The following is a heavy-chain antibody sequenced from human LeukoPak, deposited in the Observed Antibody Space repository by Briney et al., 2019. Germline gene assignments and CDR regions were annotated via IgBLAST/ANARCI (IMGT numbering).Heavy chain of an antibody. Sequence: GGSLRLSCAASGFTFSSYWMHWVRQAPGKGLVWVSRINSDGSSTSYADSVKGRFTISRDNAKNTLYLQMNSLRAEDTAVYYCAGGGESGSYAYWGQGTLVTVSS. CDR3: AGGGESGSYAY. J-gene: IGHJ4*02. CDR1: GFTFSSYW. V-gene: IGHV3-74*01. D-gene: IGHD1-26*01. CDR2: INSDGSST.